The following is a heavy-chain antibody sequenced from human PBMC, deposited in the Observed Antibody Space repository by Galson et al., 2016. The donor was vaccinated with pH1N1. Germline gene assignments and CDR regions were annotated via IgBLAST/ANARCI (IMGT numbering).Heavy chain of an antibody. D-gene: IGHD3-22*01. CDR1: GGTLSSYA. CDR2: ILPILGIP. CDR3: ARGGGTYYQTYWYFNL. V-gene: IGHV1-69*04. J-gene: IGHJ2*01. Sequence: SVKVSCKASGGTLSSYAISWVRQAPGQGLEWMGNILPILGIPDYAQKFQDRVKITADKSTNTAYLELSSLRSEDTAVYYCARGGGTYYQTYWYFNLWGRGTLVTVSS.